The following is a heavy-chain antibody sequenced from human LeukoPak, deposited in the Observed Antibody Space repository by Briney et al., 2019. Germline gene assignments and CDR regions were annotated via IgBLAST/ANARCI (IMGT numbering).Heavy chain of an antibody. CDR3: ARGDFIAVAGTDYYYGMDV. V-gene: IGHV1-8*01. J-gene: IGHJ6*02. CDR2: MNPNSGNT. D-gene: IGHD6-19*01. CDR1: GYTFTSYD. Sequence: ASVKVSCKASGYTFTSYDINWVRQAPGQGPEWMGWMNPNSGNTGYAQKFQGRVTMTRNTSISTAYMELSSLRSEDTAVYYCARGDFIAVAGTDYYYGMDVWGQGTTVTVSS.